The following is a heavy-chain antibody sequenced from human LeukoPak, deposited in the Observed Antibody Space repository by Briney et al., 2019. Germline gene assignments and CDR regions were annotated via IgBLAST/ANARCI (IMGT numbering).Heavy chain of an antibody. CDR3: TGDGWHGLFTY. J-gene: IGHJ4*02. CDR1: GFTFSSYA. D-gene: IGHD7-27*01. V-gene: IGHV3-30*04. CDR2: ISYDGSNK. Sequence: GGSLRLSCAASGFTFSSYAMHWVRQAPGKGLEWVAVISYDGSNKYYADSVKGRFTISRDNSKNTVSLQMNSLRAEDTAVYYCTGDGWHGLFTYWGQGTLVTVSS.